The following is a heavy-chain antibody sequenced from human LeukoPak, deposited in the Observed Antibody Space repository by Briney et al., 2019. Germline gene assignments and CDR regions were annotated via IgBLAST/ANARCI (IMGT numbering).Heavy chain of an antibody. D-gene: IGHD3-9*01. V-gene: IGHV1-46*01. Sequence: ASVKVSCKAFGYTFTSYYMHWVRQAPGQGLEWMGIINPSGGSTNYAQKFQGRVTMTRDMSTSTVYMELSSLRSEDTAVYYCARGCPPYYDILTGYRNYYYYYMDVWGKGTTVTISS. CDR1: GYTFTSYY. CDR2: INPSGGST. CDR3: ARGCPPYYDILTGYRNYYYYYMDV. J-gene: IGHJ6*03.